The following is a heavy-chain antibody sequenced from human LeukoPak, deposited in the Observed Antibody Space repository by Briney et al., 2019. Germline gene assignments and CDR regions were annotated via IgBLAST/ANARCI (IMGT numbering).Heavy chain of an antibody. D-gene: IGHD2-8*01. CDR3: AREYCTNGVCEYYFDY. J-gene: IGHJ4*02. CDR2: ISYDGSNK. Sequence: GGSLRLSCAASGFTFSNYWMTWVRQAPGKGLEWVAVISYDGSNKYYADSVKGRFTISRDNSKNTLYLQMNSLRAEDTAVYYCAREYCTNGVCEYYFDYWGQGTLVTVSS. CDR1: GFTFSNYW. V-gene: IGHV3-30-3*01.